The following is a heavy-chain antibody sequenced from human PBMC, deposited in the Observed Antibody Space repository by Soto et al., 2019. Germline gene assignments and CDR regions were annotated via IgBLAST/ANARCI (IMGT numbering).Heavy chain of an antibody. D-gene: IGHD3-3*01. CDR3: ASGRITIFGVVTWAYYYGMDV. CDR1: GGSFSGYY. V-gene: IGHV4-34*01. CDR2: INHSGST. Sequence: SETLSLTCAVYGGSFSGYYWSWIRQPPGEGLEWIGEINHSGSTNYNPSLKSRVTISVDTSKNQFSLKLSSVTAADTAVYYCASGRITIFGVVTWAYYYGMDVWGQGTTVTVSS. J-gene: IGHJ6*02.